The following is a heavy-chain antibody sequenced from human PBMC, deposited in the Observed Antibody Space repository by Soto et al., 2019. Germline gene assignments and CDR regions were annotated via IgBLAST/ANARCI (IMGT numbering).Heavy chain of an antibody. Sequence: ASVKVSCKTSGYTFTSYAISWVRQAPGQGLEWMGWISAYNGNTDYAQKLQGRVTMTTDTSTSTAYMELRSLRSDDTAVYYCVRLGLGFYDSSGYYPTTKYYFDYWG. CDR1: GYTFTSYA. V-gene: IGHV1-18*01. D-gene: IGHD3-22*01. CDR2: ISAYNGNT. J-gene: IGHJ4*01. CDR3: VRLGLGFYDSSGYYPTTKYYFDY.